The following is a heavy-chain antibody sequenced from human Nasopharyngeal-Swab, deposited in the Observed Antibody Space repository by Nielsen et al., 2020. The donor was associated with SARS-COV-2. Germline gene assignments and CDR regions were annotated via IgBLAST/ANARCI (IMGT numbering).Heavy chain of an antibody. D-gene: IGHD6-13*01. V-gene: IGHV3-23*01. CDR1: GFTFSSYA. Sequence: GESLKISCTASGFTFSSYAMSWVRQAPGKGLEWVSEISGSDGSTHYADSVKGRFTISRGNSKDTVYLQMNNLRADDTAIYYCAKAPGAAAGTVFDSWGQGTLVTVSS. CDR3: AKAPGAAAGTVFDS. J-gene: IGHJ4*02. CDR2: ISGSDGST.